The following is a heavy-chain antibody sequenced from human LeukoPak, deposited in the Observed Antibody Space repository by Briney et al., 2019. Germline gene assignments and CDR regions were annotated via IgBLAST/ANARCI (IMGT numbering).Heavy chain of an antibody. Sequence: SETLSLTCAVSGGSISSSNWWSWVRQPPGKGLEWIGEIYHSGSTNYNPSLESRVILSVDTSKNQFSLKLSSVTAADTAVYYCASGGMAGRWPLNYWGRGTLVTVSS. CDR1: GGSISSSNW. CDR2: IYHSGST. CDR3: ASGGMAGRWPLNY. D-gene: IGHD6-19*01. J-gene: IGHJ4*02. V-gene: IGHV4-4*02.